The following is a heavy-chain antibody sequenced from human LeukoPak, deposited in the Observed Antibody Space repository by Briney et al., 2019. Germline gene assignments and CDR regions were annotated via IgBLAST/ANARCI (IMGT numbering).Heavy chain of an antibody. V-gene: IGHV4-59*01. J-gene: IGHJ4*02. D-gene: IGHD7-27*01. CDR2: FSYSGST. CDR3: ARDGEGDEGWDY. CDR1: GFTFDDYG. Sequence: GSLRLACAASGFTFDDYGMSWVRQAPGKGLEWIGHFSYSGSTTYNPSLRSRVTISADTSKNQFSLRLSSVTAADTALYYCARDGEGDEGWDYWGQGTLVTVSS.